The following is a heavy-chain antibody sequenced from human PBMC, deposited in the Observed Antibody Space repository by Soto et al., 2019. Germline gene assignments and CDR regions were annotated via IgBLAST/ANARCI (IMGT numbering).Heavy chain of an antibody. J-gene: IGHJ6*02. CDR2: FDPEDGET. Sequence: QVQLVQSGAEVKKPGASVKVSCKVSGYTLTELSMHWVRQAPGKGLEWMGGFDPEDGETIYAQKFQGRVTMTEDTSTDTAYMELSSLRSEDTAVYYCAPLQQIVPAARYYYYGMDVWGQGTTVTVSS. CDR3: APLQQIVPAARYYYYGMDV. CDR1: GYTLTELS. V-gene: IGHV1-24*01. D-gene: IGHD2-2*01.